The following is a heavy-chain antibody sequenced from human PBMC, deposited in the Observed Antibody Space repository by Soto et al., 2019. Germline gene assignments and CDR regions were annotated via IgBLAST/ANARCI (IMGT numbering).Heavy chain of an antibody. J-gene: IGHJ6*02. D-gene: IGHD3-3*01. CDR3: ARRFSHYYGLEV. CDR1: GFTFSSYA. V-gene: IGHV3-23*01. CDR2: LSGSQT. Sequence: PGGSLRLSCAASGFTFSSYAMSWVRQASGKGLEWVSALSGSQTKYADSLKGRFTISRDNAKGSLYLQMNSLSADDTAVYYCARRFSHYYGLEVWGQGTTVTVSS.